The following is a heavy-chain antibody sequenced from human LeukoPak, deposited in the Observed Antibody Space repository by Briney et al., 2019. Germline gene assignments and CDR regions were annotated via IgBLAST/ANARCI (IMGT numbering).Heavy chain of an antibody. CDR3: ARVAPAASFDY. CDR1: GYTFTSYD. J-gene: IGHJ4*02. CDR2: MNPNSGNT. D-gene: IGHD2-2*01. V-gene: IGHV1-8*01. Sequence: ASVKVSCKASGYTFTSYDINWVRQATGQGLEWMGWMNPNSGNTGYAQKFQGGVTMTRNTSISTAYMELRSLRSEDTAVYYCARVAPAASFDYWGQGTLVTVSS.